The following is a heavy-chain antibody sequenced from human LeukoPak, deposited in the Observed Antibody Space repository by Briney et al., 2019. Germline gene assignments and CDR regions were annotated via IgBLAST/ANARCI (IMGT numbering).Heavy chain of an antibody. CDR3: ARYHCSSISCYSEVSFDS. D-gene: IGHD2-2*01. CDR1: GFTSSSYG. V-gene: IGHV3-30*02. CDR2: IRYDGSNK. J-gene: IGHJ4*02. Sequence: PGGSLRLSCAASGFTSSSYGMHWVRQAPGKGLEWVAFIRYDGSNKYYADSVKGRFTISRDNSKNTLYLQMNSLRAEDTALYYCARYHCSSISCYSEVSFDSWGQGTLVTVSS.